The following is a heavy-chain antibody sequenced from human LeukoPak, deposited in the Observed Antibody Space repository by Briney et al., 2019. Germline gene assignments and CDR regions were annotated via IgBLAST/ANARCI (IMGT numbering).Heavy chain of an antibody. CDR2: ISSTGIAA. V-gene: IGHV3-23*01. J-gene: IGHJ5*02. D-gene: IGHD2-2*02. Sequence: PGGSLRLSCATSGFTFNNYVMSWVRQAPGKGLEWVSAISSTGIAAYYADSVKGRFTISKDKSKNTLYLQMSGLRAEDTAVYYCAKAADGVPPGTPLNWFDPRGQGTLVTVSS. CDR3: AKAADGVPPGTPLNWFDP. CDR1: GFTFNNYV.